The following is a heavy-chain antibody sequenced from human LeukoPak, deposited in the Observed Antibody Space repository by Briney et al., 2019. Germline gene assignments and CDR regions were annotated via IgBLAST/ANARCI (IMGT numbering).Heavy chain of an antibody. CDR3: ARRDWGYYYGMDV. D-gene: IGHD3/OR15-3a*01. CDR1: GGSISSYY. J-gene: IGHJ6*02. V-gene: IGHV4-59*01. Sequence: SETLSLTCTVSGGSISSYYWSWIRQPPGKGLEWIGYIYYSGSINYNPSLKSRVTISVDTSKNQFSLKLSSVTAADTAVYYCARRDWGYYYGMDVWGQGTTVTVSS. CDR2: IYYSGSI.